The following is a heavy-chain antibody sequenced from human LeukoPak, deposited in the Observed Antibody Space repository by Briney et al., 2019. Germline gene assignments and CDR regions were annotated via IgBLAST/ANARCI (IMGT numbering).Heavy chain of an antibody. V-gene: IGHV1-2*06. Sequence: ASVKVSCTASGYTFTGYYMHWVRQAPGQGLEWMGRINPNNGATSYAQKLQGRVTITGDTSISTAYMELSSLRSDDTAVYFCARATLSDYYFNYWGQGTLVTVSS. CDR2: INPNNGAT. CDR3: ARATLSDYYFNY. J-gene: IGHJ4*02. CDR1: GYTFTGYY.